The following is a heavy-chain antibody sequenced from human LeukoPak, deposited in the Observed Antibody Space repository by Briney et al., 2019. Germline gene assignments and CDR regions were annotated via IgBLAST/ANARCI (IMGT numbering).Heavy chain of an antibody. Sequence: GASVKVSCKASGYTFTSYGISWVRQAPGQGLEWMGWISAYNGNTYYAQKLQGRVTMTTDTSTGTAYMELRSLRSDDTAVYYCARAFVRYYDNWGAFDIWGQGTMVTVSS. V-gene: IGHV1-18*01. CDR2: ISAYNGNT. J-gene: IGHJ3*02. D-gene: IGHD3-22*01. CDR1: GYTFTSYG. CDR3: ARAFVRYYDNWGAFDI.